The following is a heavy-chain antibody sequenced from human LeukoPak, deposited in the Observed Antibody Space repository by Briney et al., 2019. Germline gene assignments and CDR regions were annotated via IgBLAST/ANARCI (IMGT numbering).Heavy chain of an antibody. J-gene: IGHJ5*02. D-gene: IGHD2-15*01. CDR2: IIPIFGTA. Sequence: GASVKVSCKASGGTFSSYAISWVRQAPGQGLEWMGGIIPIFGTANYAQKFQGRVTITADKSTSTVYMELSSLRSEDTAVYYCARRNVVAATPGGFDPWGQGTLVTVSS. CDR1: GGTFSSYA. CDR3: ARRNVVAATPGGFDP. V-gene: IGHV1-69*06.